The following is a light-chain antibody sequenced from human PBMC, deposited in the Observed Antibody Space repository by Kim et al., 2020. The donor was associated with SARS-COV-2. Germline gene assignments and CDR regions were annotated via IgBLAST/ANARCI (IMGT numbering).Light chain of an antibody. V-gene: IGLV3-1*01. Sequence: PGQTADITRAGDEFVNKYVSWYEQATGQSPVLVIYQDTERPSGIPDRFSGSNSGNTATLTISGTQTMDDADYFCQAWDSNTADVVFAGGPQLTVL. J-gene: IGLJ2*01. CDR2: QDT. CDR3: QAWDSNTADVV. CDR1: EFVNKY.